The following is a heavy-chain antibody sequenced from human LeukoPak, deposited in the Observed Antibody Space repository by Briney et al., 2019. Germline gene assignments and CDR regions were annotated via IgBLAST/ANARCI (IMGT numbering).Heavy chain of an antibody. Sequence: GGSLRLSCAASGFTFSSYWMSWVRQAPGKGLEWVSAISGSGGSTYYADSVKGRFTISRDNSKNTLYLQMNSLRAEDTAVYYCAKDFSQRWFGELFRGIFDYWGQGTLVTVSS. CDR2: ISGSGGST. J-gene: IGHJ4*02. D-gene: IGHD3-10*01. CDR3: AKDFSQRWFGELFRGIFDY. V-gene: IGHV3-23*01. CDR1: GFTFSSYW.